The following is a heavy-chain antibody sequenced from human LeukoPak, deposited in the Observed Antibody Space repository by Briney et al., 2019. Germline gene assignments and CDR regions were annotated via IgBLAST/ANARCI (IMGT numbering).Heavy chain of an antibody. D-gene: IGHD1-1*01. CDR3: AKGPNPGGPRYFDH. Sequence: TGGSLRLSCAASGFTFSDIGVHWVRQAPGKGLEWVAFISSDGSKIYYTDSMKGRFTISRDNSKSTLYLQMNSLRPEDTAVYYCAKGPNPGGPRYFDHWGQGALVTVSS. CDR1: GFTFSDIG. CDR2: ISSDGSKI. V-gene: IGHV3-30*02. J-gene: IGHJ4*02.